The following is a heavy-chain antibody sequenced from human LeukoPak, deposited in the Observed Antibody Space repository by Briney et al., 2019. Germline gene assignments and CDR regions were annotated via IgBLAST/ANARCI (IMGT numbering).Heavy chain of an antibody. Sequence: PSETLSLTCTVSGGSISSANYYWSWIRQPPGKGLEWIGEINHSGSTNYNPSLKSRVTISVDTSKNQFSLKLSSVTAADTAVYYCARVTAHCSSTSCYDYFDYWGQGTLVTVSS. CDR3: ARVTAHCSSTSCYDYFDY. D-gene: IGHD2-2*01. V-gene: IGHV4-39*07. CDR1: GGSISSANYY. J-gene: IGHJ4*02. CDR2: INHSGST.